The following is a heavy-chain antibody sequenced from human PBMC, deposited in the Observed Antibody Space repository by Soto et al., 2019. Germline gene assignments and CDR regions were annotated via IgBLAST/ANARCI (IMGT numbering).Heavy chain of an antibody. CDR1: GFTFSSYA. Sequence: GGSLRLSCAASGFTFSSYAMHWVRQAPGKGLEWVAVISYDGSNKYYADSVKGRFTISRDNSKNTVYLQMNSLRAEDTAVYYCAKDSPVGVPLMRDLHDWGQGTLVTTSS. D-gene: IGHD2-8*01. J-gene: IGHJ1*01. CDR2: ISYDGSNK. CDR3: AKDSPVGVPLMRDLHD. V-gene: IGHV3-30-3*01.